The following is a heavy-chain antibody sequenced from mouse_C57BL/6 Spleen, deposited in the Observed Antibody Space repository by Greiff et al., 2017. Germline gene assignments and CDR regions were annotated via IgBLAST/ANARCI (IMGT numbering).Heavy chain of an antibody. J-gene: IGHJ4*01. D-gene: IGHD1-1*01. CDR1: GYTFTSYW. CDR3: ARKGTTVSMDY. Sequence: QVQLQQSGAELVRPGTSVKLSCKASGYTFTSYWMHWVKQRPGQGLEWIGVIDPSDSYTNYNQKFKGKATLTVDKSSSTAYMQLSSLTSEDSAVYYGARKGTTVSMDYWGQGTSVTVSS. V-gene: IGHV1-59*01. CDR2: IDPSDSYT.